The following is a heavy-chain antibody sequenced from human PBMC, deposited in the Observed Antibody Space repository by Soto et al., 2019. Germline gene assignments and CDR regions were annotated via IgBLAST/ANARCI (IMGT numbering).Heavy chain of an antibody. V-gene: IGHV3-23*01. CDR3: AKDLGRIGWELLWFAFDI. D-gene: IGHD1-26*01. CDR2: ISGSGGST. CDR1: GFTFSSYA. Sequence: GGSLRLSCAASGFTFSSYAMSWVRQAPGKGLECVSTISGSGGSTYYADSVKGRFTISRDNSKNTLYLQMNSLRAEDTAVYYCAKDLGRIGWELLWFAFDIWGQGTMVTV. J-gene: IGHJ3*02.